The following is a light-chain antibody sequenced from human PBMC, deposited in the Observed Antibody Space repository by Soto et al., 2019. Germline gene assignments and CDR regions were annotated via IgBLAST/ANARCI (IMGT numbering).Light chain of an antibody. CDR1: QSVTNNQ. V-gene: IGKV3-20*01. Sequence: ETVMKHSPGTLSLSPGERGTLSCRASQSVTNNQLAWFRQKPGQAPRLLIWGASNRATGIPDRFSGSGSGTDFTLTISRLEPEDLAVYHCQQYGSSPLITVGQGTRLEI. CDR3: QQYGSSPLIT. J-gene: IGKJ5*01. CDR2: GAS.